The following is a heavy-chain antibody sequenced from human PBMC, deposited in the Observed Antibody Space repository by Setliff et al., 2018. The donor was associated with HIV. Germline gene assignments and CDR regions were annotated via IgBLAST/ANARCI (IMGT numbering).Heavy chain of an antibody. J-gene: IGHJ4*02. CDR2: IRSAAYGGTT. D-gene: IGHD3-3*01. Sequence: GGSLRLSCTASGFTFGDYALSWVRQAPGKGLEWVSFIRSAAYGGTTEYAASVKGRFTTSRDDSKNTTYLQMNSLRTEDTAIYYCTRDGAYHNFWSGYFFVYWGPGALVTVSS. CDR3: TRDGAYHNFWSGYFFVY. CDR1: GFTFGDYA. V-gene: IGHV3-49*04.